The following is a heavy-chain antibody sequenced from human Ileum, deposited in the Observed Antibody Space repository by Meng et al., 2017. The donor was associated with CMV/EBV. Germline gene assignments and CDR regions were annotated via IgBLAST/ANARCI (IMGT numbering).Heavy chain of an antibody. Sequence: GESLKISCAASGFIFGDYDMHWVRQAPGKGLEWMTFIRYDGNKKYSVGSVKGRFTISRDNSKSTLHLQMSNLRPGDTALYYCVKGRGYNGYAADVWGQGTLVTVSS. CDR3: VKGRGYNGYAADV. CDR1: GFIFGDYD. CDR2: IRYDGNKK. D-gene: IGHD5-12*01. V-gene: IGHV3-30*02. J-gene: IGHJ4*02.